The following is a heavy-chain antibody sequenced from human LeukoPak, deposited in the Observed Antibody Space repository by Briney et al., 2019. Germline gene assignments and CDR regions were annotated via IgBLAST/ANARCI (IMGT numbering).Heavy chain of an antibody. CDR3: ARDAVAGTRGYFDY. Sequence: ASVKVSCKASGYTFTSYGISWVRQAPGQGLEWRGWISAYNGNTNYAQKLQGRVTVTTDTSTSTAYMELRSLRSDDTAVYYCARDAVAGTRGYFDYWGQGTLVTVSS. V-gene: IGHV1-18*01. J-gene: IGHJ4*02. D-gene: IGHD6-19*01. CDR1: GYTFTSYG. CDR2: ISAYNGNT.